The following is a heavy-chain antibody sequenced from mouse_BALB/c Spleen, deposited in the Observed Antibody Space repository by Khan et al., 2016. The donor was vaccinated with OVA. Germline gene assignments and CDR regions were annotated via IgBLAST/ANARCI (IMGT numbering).Heavy chain of an antibody. Sequence: EVKLEVSGPGLVKPSQSLSLTCSVTGYSITSGYYWNWIRQFPGNKLEWMGYISYDGSNNYNPSLKNRISITRDTSKNQFSLKLNSVTTEDTATYYCARDYRPRYFDVWGAGTTVTVSS. CDR1: GYSITSGYY. CDR2: ISYDGSN. J-gene: IGHJ1*01. CDR3: ARDYRPRYFDV. V-gene: IGHV3-6*02.